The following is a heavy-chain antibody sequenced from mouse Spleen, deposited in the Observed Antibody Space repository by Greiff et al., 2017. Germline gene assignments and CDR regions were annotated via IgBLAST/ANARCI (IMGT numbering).Heavy chain of an antibody. V-gene: IGHV1-26*01. CDR2: INPNTGGT. D-gene: IGHD3-1*01. CDR3: ARSGKQRGHGMDY. Sequence: EVQLQQSGPELVKPGASVKISCKASGYTFTDYYMNWVKQSHGKSLEWIGAINPNTGGTSYNEKFKGKATLTVDKSYSTAYLEIGSLKSEDSAGYYCARSGKQRGHGMDYWGQGTSVTVSS. CDR1: GYTFTDYY. J-gene: IGHJ4*01.